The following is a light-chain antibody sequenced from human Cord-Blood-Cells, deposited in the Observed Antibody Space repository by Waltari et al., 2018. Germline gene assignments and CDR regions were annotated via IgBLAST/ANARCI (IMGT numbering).Light chain of an antibody. J-gene: IGLJ2*01. Sequence: QSALTQPAPVSGSPRQSLPISCTGTSSDVGGYYYVTWYQQHAGKAPKLMIYDVSNRPSGVSNRFSGSKSGNTASLTISGLQAEDEADYYCSSYTSSSTVVFGGGTKLTVL. CDR3: SSYTSSSTVV. CDR2: DVS. V-gene: IGLV2-14*01. CDR1: SSDVGGYYY.